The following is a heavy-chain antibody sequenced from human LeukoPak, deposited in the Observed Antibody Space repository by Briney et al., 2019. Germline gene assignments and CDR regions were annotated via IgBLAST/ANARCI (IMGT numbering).Heavy chain of an antibody. CDR3: ARLQQLRGDDY. D-gene: IGHD6-13*01. CDR2: IYYSGST. CDR1: GGSISSYY. J-gene: IGHJ4*02. Sequence: SETLSLTCTVSGGSISSYYWSWIRQPPGKGLEWIGYIYYSGSTNYNPSLKSRVTISVDTSKNQFSLKLSSVTAADTPVYYCARLQQLRGDDYWGQGTLVTVSS. V-gene: IGHV4-59*01.